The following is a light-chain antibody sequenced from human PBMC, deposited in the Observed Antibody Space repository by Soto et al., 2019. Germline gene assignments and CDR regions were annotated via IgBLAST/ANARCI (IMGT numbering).Light chain of an antibody. Sequence: DIVMTQSPDSLALSLGERATINCKSSQSVLHTSNNRNYLAWYQQKPGQTPKLLIYWASTRESGVPERFSGSGYGTDFTLNFTSLQAEEVADYSCQQYYDAPALTVGGGTKVEIK. CDR2: WAS. CDR3: QQYYDAPALT. J-gene: IGKJ4*01. V-gene: IGKV4-1*01. CDR1: QSVLHTSNNRNY.